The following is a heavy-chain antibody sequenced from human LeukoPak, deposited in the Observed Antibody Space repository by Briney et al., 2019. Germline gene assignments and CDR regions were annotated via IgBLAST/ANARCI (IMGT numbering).Heavy chain of an antibody. CDR1: GYTFTGNY. Sequence: EASVKVSCKASGYTFTGNYMHWVRQAPGQGLEWMGWINPNSGGTNYAQKFQGRVTMTRDTSIGTAYMELNRLRSDDTAVYYCARGSYDSSDFGYFHHWGQGTLVTVSS. V-gene: IGHV1-2*02. D-gene: IGHD3-22*01. J-gene: IGHJ1*01. CDR2: INPNSGGT. CDR3: ARGSYDSSDFGYFHH.